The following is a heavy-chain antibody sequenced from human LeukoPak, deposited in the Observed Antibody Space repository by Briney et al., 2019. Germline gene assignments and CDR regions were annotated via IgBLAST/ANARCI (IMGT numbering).Heavy chain of an antibody. CDR1: GYTLTSYG. V-gene: IGHV1-18*01. CDR3: ARVEVGASPNFDY. CDR2: ISAYSGHT. Sequence: ASVKVSCKASGYTLTSYGNSWVRQAPGQGLEWMGWISAYSGHTNYAQKLQGRVTMTTDTSTSTAYMELRSLRSDDTAVYYCARVEVGASPNFDYWGQGTLVTVSS. D-gene: IGHD1-26*01. J-gene: IGHJ4*02.